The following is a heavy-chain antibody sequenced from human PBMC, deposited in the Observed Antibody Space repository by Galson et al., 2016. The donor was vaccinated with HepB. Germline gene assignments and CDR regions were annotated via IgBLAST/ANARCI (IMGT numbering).Heavy chain of an antibody. V-gene: IGHV3-23*01. CDR3: AKEKGTGYSPFDC. CDR2: ISGSGSGT. Sequence: SLRLSCAASGFTFTNYAMSWVRQAPGKGLEWVSGISGSGSGTYYTDSVKGRFTISRDNSKNTLYLQMNSLRAEDTAFYYCAKEKGTGYSPFDCWGQGTLVTVSS. J-gene: IGHJ4*02. CDR1: GFTFTNYA. D-gene: IGHD2-8*02.